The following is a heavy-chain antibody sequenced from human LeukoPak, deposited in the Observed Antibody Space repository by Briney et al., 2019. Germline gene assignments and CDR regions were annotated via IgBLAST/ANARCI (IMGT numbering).Heavy chain of an antibody. CDR3: TRETVVVATASLGY. J-gene: IGHJ4*02. CDR1: GFTFSSYW. V-gene: IGHV3-74*01. CDR2: INSDGSTI. Sequence: GGSLRLSCAASGFTFSSYWMHWVRQAPGKGLVWASHINSDGSTINYADSVKGRFTISRDNAKNTLYLQMDSPRAEDTAVYYCTRETVVVATASLGYWGLGTLVTVSS. D-gene: IGHD2-2*01.